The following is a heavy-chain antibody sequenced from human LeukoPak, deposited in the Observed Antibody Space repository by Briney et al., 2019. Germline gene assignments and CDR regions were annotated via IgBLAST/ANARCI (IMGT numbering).Heavy chain of an antibody. CDR2: INPNSGGT. CDR3: AREGDCSSTSCYTFDY. CDR1: GYTFTGYY. V-gene: IGHV1-2*06. D-gene: IGHD2-2*02. J-gene: IGHJ4*02. Sequence: GASVKVSCKASGYTFTGYYMHWARQAPGQGLEWMGRINPNSGGTNYAQKFQGRVTMTRDTSISTAYMELSRLRSDDTAVYYCAREGDCSSTSCYTFDYWGQGTLVTVSS.